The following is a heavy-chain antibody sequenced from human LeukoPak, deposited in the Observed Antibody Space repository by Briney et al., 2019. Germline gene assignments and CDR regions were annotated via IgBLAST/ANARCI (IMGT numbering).Heavy chain of an antibody. D-gene: IGHD3-10*01. CDR1: GYSISSGYY. V-gene: IGHV4-38-2*01. CDR3: ARTDPGSDYLEY. Sequence: SETLSLTCAVSGYSISSGYYWGWIRQPPGKGLEWIGSIYHSGSTYYNPSLKSRVTISVDTSKNQFSLKLSSVTAADTAVYYCARTDPGSDYLEYWGQGTLVTVSS. CDR2: IYHSGST. J-gene: IGHJ4*02.